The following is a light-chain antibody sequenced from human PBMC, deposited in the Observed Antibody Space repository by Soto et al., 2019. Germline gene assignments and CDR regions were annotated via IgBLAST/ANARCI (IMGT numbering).Light chain of an antibody. CDR1: QSVSSYY. CDR3: QQYGNSPLT. J-gene: IGKJ4*01. V-gene: IGKV3-20*01. Sequence: EIVMTQSPATLSVSPVERATLSFRASQSVSSYYLAWYQQKPGQAPRLLIDGASSRATGIPDWCSGRGSTTDFTLTISRLEHEDFAVYYWQQYGNSPLTFGGGTKVDIK. CDR2: GAS.